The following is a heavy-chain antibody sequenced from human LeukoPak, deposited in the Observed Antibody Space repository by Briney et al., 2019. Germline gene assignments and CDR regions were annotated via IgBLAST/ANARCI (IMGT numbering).Heavy chain of an antibody. CDR3: ARRLLTHQVDRSFDY. CDR2: ISSSSSTI. V-gene: IGHV3-48*02. CDR1: GFTFSSYS. J-gene: IGHJ4*02. D-gene: IGHD4/OR15-4a*01. Sequence: GGSLRLSCAASGFTFSSYSMNWVRQAPGKGLEWVSYISSSSSTIYYADSVKGRFTISRDNAKNSLYLQMNSLRDEDTAVYYCARRLLTHQVDRSFDYWGQGTLVTVSS.